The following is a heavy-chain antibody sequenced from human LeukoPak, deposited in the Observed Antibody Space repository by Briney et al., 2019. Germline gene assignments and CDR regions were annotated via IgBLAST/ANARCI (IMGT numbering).Heavy chain of an antibody. CDR3: ARDRAAAGTVD. CDR2: INHSGST. D-gene: IGHD6-13*01. J-gene: IGHJ4*02. CDR1: GGSFSGYY. V-gene: IGHV4-34*01. Sequence: PSETLSLTCAVYGGSFSGYYWNWIRQPPGKGLEWIGEINHSGSTTYNPSLKSRVTISLDTSKNQFSLKLSSVTAADTAVYYCARDRAAAGTVDWGQGTLVTVSS.